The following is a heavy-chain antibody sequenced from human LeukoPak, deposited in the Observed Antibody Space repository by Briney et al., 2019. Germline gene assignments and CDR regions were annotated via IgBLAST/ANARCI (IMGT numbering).Heavy chain of an antibody. CDR2: INHSGST. V-gene: IGHV4-34*01. CDR3: ARKSYYDFWSGYYSYGMDV. J-gene: IGHJ6*02. D-gene: IGHD3-3*01. CDR1: GGSFSGYY. Sequence: PSETLSLTCAVYGGSFSGYYWSWIRQPPGKGLEWIGEINHSGSTNYNPSLKSRVTISVDTSKNQFSLKLSSVTAADTAVYYCARKSYYDFWSGYYSYGMDVWGQGTTVTVSS.